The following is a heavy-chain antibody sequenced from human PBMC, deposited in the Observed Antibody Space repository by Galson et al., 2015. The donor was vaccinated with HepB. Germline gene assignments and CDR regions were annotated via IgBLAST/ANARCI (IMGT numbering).Heavy chain of an antibody. J-gene: IGHJ4*02. D-gene: IGHD6-19*01. Sequence: SCKASGYTFTSYGISWVRQAPGQGLEWMGWISAYNGNTNYAQKLQGRVTMTTDTSTSTAYMELRSLRSDDTAVYYRARDLGSGWSFDYWGQGTLVTVSS. CDR1: GYTFTSYG. V-gene: IGHV1-18*04. CDR3: ARDLGSGWSFDY. CDR2: ISAYNGNT.